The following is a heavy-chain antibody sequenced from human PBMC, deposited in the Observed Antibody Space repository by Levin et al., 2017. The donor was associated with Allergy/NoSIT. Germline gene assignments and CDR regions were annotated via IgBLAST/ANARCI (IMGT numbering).Heavy chain of an antibody. CDR2: ISYRGVT. J-gene: IGHJ6*02. V-gene: IGHV4-61*03. D-gene: IGHD5/OR15-5a*01. Sequence: SQTLSLPCSVSGGSVRSGTHYWRWIRRPPGKGLEWIGYISYRGVTKYNPSLKSRVTISVDTSKNDFSLKVTSVTAADTAVYYCARDRIIVSGGNDYYYGMDGWGQGTTVIVSS. CDR1: GGSVRSGTHY. CDR3: ARDRIIVSGGNDYYYGMDG.